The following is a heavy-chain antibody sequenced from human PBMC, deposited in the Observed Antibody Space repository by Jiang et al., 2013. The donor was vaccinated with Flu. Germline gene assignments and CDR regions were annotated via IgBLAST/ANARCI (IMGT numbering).Heavy chain of an antibody. V-gene: IGHV3-23*01. CDR1: GFTFSNYA. CDR2: ISGSGGKT. J-gene: IGHJ5*02. CDR3: AKDLADIFCSGGICWGNWFDP. Sequence: VQLLESGGGLVQPGGSLRLSCAASGFTFSNYAVSWVRQAPGKGLEWVSAISGSGGKTYYADSVKGRFTISRDNSKNTLYLQMNSLRAEDTAIYYCAKDLADIFCSGGICWGNWFDPWGQGTLVTVSS. D-gene: IGHD2-15*01.